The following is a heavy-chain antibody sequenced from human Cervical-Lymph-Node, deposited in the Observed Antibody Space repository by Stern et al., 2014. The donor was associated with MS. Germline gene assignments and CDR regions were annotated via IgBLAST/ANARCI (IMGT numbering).Heavy chain of an antibody. V-gene: IGHV3-7*03. D-gene: IGHD2-2*01. CDR3: ARDAVVPAAMGLGYYYGVDV. J-gene: IGHJ6*02. Sequence: EVQLVESGGGLVQPGGSLRLSCAASGFTFSSYWMTWVRQAPGKGLEWVANIKQDGSEKYYVDSVKGRFTISRDNAKNSLYLQMNSLRAEDTAVYYCARDAVVPAAMGLGYYYGVDVWGQGTTVTVSS. CDR2: IKQDGSEK. CDR1: GFTFSSYW.